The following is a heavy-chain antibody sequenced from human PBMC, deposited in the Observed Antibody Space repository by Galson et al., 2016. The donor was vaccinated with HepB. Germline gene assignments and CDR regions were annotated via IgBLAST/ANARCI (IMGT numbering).Heavy chain of an antibody. CDR1: GVFDSPYY. J-gene: IGHJ4*02. V-gene: IGHV4-59*02. CDR3: AGGRELEIHQ. Sequence: SETLSLTCTISGVFDSPYYWSWARQSAGKGLEWIGRIQTNGDPRYNGETGYNPPLTRRVSISQDTSKKQFSLRLASVTAADTAVYYCAGGRELEIHQWGQGILVTVSS. CDR2: IQTNGDPRYNGET. D-gene: IGHD1-7*01.